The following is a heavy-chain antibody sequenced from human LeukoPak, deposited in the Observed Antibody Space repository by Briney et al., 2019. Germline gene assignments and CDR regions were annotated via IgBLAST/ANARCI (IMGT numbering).Heavy chain of an antibody. J-gene: IGHJ4*02. CDR1: GFTFSSYG. V-gene: IGHV3-30*18. CDR2: ISYDGSNK. Sequence: PGGSLRLSCAASGFTFSSYGMHWVRQAPGKGLEWVAVISYDGSNKYYADSVKGRFTISRDNSKNTLYLQMNSLRAEDTAVYYCAKAPGIAAAGDFDYWGQGTLVTVSS. CDR3: AKAPGIAAAGDFDY. D-gene: IGHD6-13*01.